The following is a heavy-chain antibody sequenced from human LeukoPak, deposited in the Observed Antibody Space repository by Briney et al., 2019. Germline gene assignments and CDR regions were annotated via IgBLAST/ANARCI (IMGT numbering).Heavy chain of an antibody. D-gene: IGHD3-10*01. CDR2: ISYDGSNK. Sequence: GGSLRLSCAASGFTFSSYGMHWVRQAPGKGLEWVAVISYDGSNKYYADSVKGRFTISRDNSKNTLYLQMNSLRAEDTAVYYCANRAYYYGSGSWATFDYWGQGTLVTVSS. CDR1: GFTFSSYG. J-gene: IGHJ4*02. V-gene: IGHV3-30*18. CDR3: ANRAYYYGSGSWATFDY.